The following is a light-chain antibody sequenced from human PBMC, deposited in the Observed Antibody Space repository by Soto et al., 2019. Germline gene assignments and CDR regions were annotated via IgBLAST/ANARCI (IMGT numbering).Light chain of an antibody. J-gene: IGKJ1*01. CDR3: QQYSDSVGT. CDR1: QSVSSY. V-gene: IGKV3-20*01. CDR2: AAS. Sequence: EIVLTQSPATLSLSPGERATLSCRASQSVSSYLAWYQQKPGQAPRLLIYAASSRATGIPDRFSGSGSGTDFTLTISRLEPGDFAVYYCQQYSDSVGTFGQGTKVDIK.